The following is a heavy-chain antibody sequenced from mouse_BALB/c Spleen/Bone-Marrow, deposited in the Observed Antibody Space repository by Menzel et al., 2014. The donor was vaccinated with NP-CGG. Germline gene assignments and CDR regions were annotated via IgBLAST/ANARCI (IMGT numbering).Heavy chain of an antibody. D-gene: IGHD1-1*01. V-gene: IGHV14-3*02. CDR1: GFNIXDPY. CDR3: APYYYGRWFTY. J-gene: IGHJ3*01. CDR2: IDPANGNT. Sequence: VQLQQSGAELVKPGASVKLSCTASGFNIXDPYMHWVKQRPEQGLEWIGRIDPANGNTKYGPKFQGKATITADTSSNTAYLQLSSLTSEDTAVYYCAPYYYGRWFTYWGQGTLVTVSA.